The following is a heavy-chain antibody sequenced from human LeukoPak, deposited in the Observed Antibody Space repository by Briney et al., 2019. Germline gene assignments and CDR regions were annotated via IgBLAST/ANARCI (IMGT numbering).Heavy chain of an antibody. CDR2: IKQDGSEK. Sequence: PGGSLRLSCAASGLTVSSNYMSWVRQAPGKGLEWVANIKQDGSEKYYVDSVKGRFTISRDNAKNSLYLQMNSLRAEDTAVYYCATYYYDSSGWKYFDYWGQGTLVTVSS. CDR3: ATYYYDSSGWKYFDY. CDR1: GLTVSSNY. J-gene: IGHJ4*02. V-gene: IGHV3-7*01. D-gene: IGHD3-22*01.